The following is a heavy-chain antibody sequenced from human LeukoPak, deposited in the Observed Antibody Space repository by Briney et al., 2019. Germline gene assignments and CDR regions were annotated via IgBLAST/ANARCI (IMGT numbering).Heavy chain of an antibody. Sequence: SETLSLTCTVSGGSISGGGYYWSWIRQPPGKGLEWIGSIFYSGSTYYNPSLKSRVTVLLDTSKNQFSLKLSSVTAADTAVYYCTRDVDDSSGYSGVWGQGTLVTVSS. CDR1: GGSISGGGYY. CDR3: TRDVDDSSGYSGV. CDR2: IFYSGST. V-gene: IGHV4-39*07. D-gene: IGHD3-22*01. J-gene: IGHJ4*02.